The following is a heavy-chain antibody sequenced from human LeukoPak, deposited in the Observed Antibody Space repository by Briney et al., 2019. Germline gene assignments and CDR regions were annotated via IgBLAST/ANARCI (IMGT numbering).Heavy chain of an antibody. D-gene: IGHD3-3*01. J-gene: IGHJ6*02. CDR2: ISYDGSKK. Sequence: GGSLRLSCAASGFTFSSYGMHWVRQAPGKGLEWVAVISYDGSKKYYADSVKGRFTISRDNSKNTLYLQMNSLRAEDTAVYYCAKDGYDGNGMDVWGQGATVTVSS. CDR3: AKDGYDGNGMDV. V-gene: IGHV3-30*18. CDR1: GFTFSSYG.